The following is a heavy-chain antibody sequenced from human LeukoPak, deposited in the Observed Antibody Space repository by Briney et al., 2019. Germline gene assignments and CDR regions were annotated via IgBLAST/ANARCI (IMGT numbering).Heavy chain of an antibody. CDR1: GGSISSHY. CDR3: ARWGGRQLGDPPSIVVVPDNWFDP. J-gene: IGHJ5*02. Sequence: SETLSLTCTVSGGSISSHYWSWIRQPPGKGLEWIGYIYYSGSTNYNPSLKSRVTISVDTSKNQFSLKLSSVTAADTAVYYCARWGGRQLGDPPSIVVVPDNWFDPWGQGTLVTVSS. CDR2: IYYSGST. V-gene: IGHV4-59*11. D-gene: IGHD2-2*01.